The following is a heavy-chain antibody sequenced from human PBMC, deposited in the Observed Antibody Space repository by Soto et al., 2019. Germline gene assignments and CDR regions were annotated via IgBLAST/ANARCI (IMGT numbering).Heavy chain of an antibody. CDR3: ARVLVPAATTRGEAYYYYGMDV. Sequence: KSSETLSLTCAVSGGSISSGGYSWSWIRQPPGKGLEWIGYIYHSGSTYYNPSLKSRVTISVDRSKNQFSLKLSSVTAADTAVYYCARVLVPAATTRGEAYYYYGMDVWGQGTTVTVSS. V-gene: IGHV4-30-2*01. J-gene: IGHJ6*02. D-gene: IGHD2-2*01. CDR2: IYHSGST. CDR1: GGSISSGGYS.